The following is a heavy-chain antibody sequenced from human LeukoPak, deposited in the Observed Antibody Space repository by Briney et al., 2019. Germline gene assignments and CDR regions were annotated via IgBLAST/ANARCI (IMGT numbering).Heavy chain of an antibody. CDR3: AKTPWTNYGSFDY. D-gene: IGHD3-10*01. CDR1: EFTFSNYG. Sequence: GALRLSCAASEFTFSNYGMSWVRQAPGKGLQWVSAISGGGGSTYYADSVKGRFTISRDNSKNTLYLQMNSLRAEDTAVYYCAKTPWTNYGSFDYWGQGTLVTVSS. V-gene: IGHV3-23*01. J-gene: IGHJ4*02. CDR2: ISGGGGST.